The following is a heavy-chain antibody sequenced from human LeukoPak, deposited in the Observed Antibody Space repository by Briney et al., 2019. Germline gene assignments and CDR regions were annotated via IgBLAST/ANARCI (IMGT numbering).Heavy chain of an antibody. CDR2: IYYTGST. D-gene: IGHD3-22*01. J-gene: IGHJ4*02. Sequence: SQTLSLTCSVSGGSMITSSYYWGWIRQPPGKGLEWIGSIYYTGSTHYNVSLKSRVIISVDASRNQFSLTLTSVTAADTAVYYCASGGYYDSSGYSFCWGQGALVTVSS. CDR1: GGSMITSSYY. CDR3: ASGGYYDSSGYSFC. V-gene: IGHV4-39*01.